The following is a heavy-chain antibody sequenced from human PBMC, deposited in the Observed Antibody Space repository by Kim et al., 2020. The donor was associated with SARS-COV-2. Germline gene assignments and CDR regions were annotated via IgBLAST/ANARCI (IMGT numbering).Heavy chain of an antibody. CDR1: GGSISSSSYY. D-gene: IGHD2-21*02. CDR2: IYYSGST. V-gene: IGHV4-39*01. CDR3: ARHLRGKPGFYCGGDCYH. J-gene: IGHJ4*02. Sequence: SETLSLTCTVSGGSISSSSYYWGWIRQPPGKGLEWIGSIYYSGSTYYNPSLKSRVTISVDTSKNQFSLKLSSVTAADTAVYYCARHLRGKPGFYCGGDCYHWGQGTLVTVSS.